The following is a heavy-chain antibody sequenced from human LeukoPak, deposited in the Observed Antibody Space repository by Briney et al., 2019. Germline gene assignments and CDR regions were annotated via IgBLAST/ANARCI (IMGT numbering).Heavy chain of an antibody. V-gene: IGHV3-30*04. Sequence: GRSLRLSCAASGFTFSSYAMHWVRQAPGKGLEWVAVISYDGSNKYYADSVKGRFTISRDNSNNTLYLQMNSLRAEDTAVYYCARDWGICGDIVVVPAARPFDYWGQGTLVTVSS. J-gene: IGHJ4*02. D-gene: IGHD2-2*02. CDR2: ISYDGSNK. CDR1: GFTFSSYA. CDR3: ARDWGICGDIVVVPAARPFDY.